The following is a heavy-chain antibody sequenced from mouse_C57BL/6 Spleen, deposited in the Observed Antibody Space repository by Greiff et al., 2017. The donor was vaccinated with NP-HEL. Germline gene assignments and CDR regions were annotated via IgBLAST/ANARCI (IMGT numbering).Heavy chain of an antibody. V-gene: IGHV1-63*01. CDR1: GYTFTNYW. J-gene: IGHJ3*01. D-gene: IGHD2-4*01. Sequence: QVQLQQSGAELVRPGTSVKMSCKASGYTFTNYWIGWAKQRPGHGLEWIGDIYPGGGYTNYNEKFKGKATLTADKSSSTAYMQFSSLTSEDSAIYYCARSGSYYDREAWFAYWGQGTLVTVSA. CDR2: IYPGGGYT. CDR3: ARSGSYYDREAWFAY.